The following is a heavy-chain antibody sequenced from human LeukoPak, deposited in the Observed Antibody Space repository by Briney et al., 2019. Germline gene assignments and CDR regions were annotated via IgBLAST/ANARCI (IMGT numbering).Heavy chain of an antibody. CDR2: IIPILGIA. V-gene: IGHV1-69*04. CDR1: GGTFSSYA. J-gene: IGHJ4*02. CDR3: AREESGGYFDY. D-gene: IGHD2-8*02. Sequence: SVKVSCKASGGTFSSYAISWVRQAPGQGLEWMGRIIPILGIANYAQKFQGRVTITADKSTSTVYMDLSSLRSEDTAMYFCAREESGGYFDYWGQGTLVTVSS.